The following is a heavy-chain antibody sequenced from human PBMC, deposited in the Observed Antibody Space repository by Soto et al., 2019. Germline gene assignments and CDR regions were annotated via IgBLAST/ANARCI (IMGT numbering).Heavy chain of an antibody. CDR2: ISGSGGST. CDR3: AKSNSSSWYLEFYYYGMDV. CDR1: GFTFSGYA. J-gene: IGHJ6*02. Sequence: GGSLRLSSAASGFTFSGYAMSWVRQSPGKGLEWVSAISGSGGSTYYADSVKGRFTISRDNSKNTLYLQMNSLRAEDTAVYYCAKSNSSSWYLEFYYYGMDVWGQGTTVTVSS. D-gene: IGHD6-13*01. V-gene: IGHV3-23*01.